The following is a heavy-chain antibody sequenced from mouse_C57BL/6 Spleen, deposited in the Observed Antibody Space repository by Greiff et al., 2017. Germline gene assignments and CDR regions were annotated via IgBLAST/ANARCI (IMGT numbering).Heavy chain of an antibody. D-gene: IGHD1-1*01. CDR3: ASITTVVGAMDY. CDR2: IWSGGSP. CDR1: GFSLTSYG. J-gene: IGHJ4*01. V-gene: IGHV2-2*01. Sequence: QVPLKQSGPGLVQPSQSLSITCTVSGFSLTSYGVHWVRQSPGKGLEWLGVIWSGGSPDYNAAFISRLSISKVNSTSQVFFKMIRLQADDTAIYCCASITTVVGAMDYWGQGTSVTVSS.